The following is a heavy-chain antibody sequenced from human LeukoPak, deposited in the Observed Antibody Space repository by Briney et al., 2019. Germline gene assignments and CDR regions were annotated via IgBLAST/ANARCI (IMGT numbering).Heavy chain of an antibody. Sequence: GGSLRLSCAGSGFTFSSFAMTWVRQAPGKGLEWVSAISGSGGSTYYADSVKGRFTISRDNSKNTLYLQMNSLRAEDTAVYYCAKDRHMVRGVINYWGQGTLVTVSS. D-gene: IGHD3-10*01. CDR2: ISGSGGST. J-gene: IGHJ4*02. CDR1: GFTFSSFA. CDR3: AKDRHMVRGVINY. V-gene: IGHV3-23*01.